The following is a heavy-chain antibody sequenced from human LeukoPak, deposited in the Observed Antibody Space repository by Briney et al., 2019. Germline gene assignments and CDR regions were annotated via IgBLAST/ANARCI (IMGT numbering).Heavy chain of an antibody. CDR1: GFTFSSYW. J-gene: IGHJ4*02. CDR2: INSDGSST. CDR3: ARPYCSGGSYHRLFDY. Sequence: PGGSQTLSCAASGFTFSSYWMHWVRQAPGKGLVWVSRINSDGSSTSHADSVKGRFTISRDNAKNTLYLQMNSLRAEDTAVYYCARPYCSGGSYHRLFDYWGQGTLVTVSS. D-gene: IGHD2-15*01. V-gene: IGHV3-74*01.